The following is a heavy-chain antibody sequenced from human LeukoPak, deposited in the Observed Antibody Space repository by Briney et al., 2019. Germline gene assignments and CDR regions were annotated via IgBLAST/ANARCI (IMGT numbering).Heavy chain of an antibody. CDR3: ATDRGLR. J-gene: IGHJ6*04. Sequence: GGSLRLSCAASGLTFSDYWMYWDRQAPGKGLEWVANIKYDGSEKYYVDSVKGRFTISRDNAKNSLYLQMNSLRVEDTAMYYCATDRGLRWGKGTTVTVSS. CDR1: GLTFSDYW. V-gene: IGHV3-7*03. CDR2: IKYDGSEK.